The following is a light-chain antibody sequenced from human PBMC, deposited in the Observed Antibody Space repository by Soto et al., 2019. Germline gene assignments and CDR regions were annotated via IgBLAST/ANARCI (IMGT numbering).Light chain of an antibody. J-gene: IGKJ1*01. CDR3: QQYNSYS. CDR2: GAS. Sequence: DIQMTQSPSSLSASVGDRVTITCRASQSISRYLNWYQQKPGEAPKLLICGASSLQSGVPSWFSGSGSGTDFTLTIISLQPEDFATYYCQQYNSYSFGQGTKVDIK. V-gene: IGKV1-39*01. CDR1: QSISRY.